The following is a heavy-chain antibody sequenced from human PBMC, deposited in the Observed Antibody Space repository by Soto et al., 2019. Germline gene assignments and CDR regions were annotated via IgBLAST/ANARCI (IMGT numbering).Heavy chain of an antibody. D-gene: IGHD3-16*01. J-gene: IGHJ4*02. Sequence: EVQLVESGGGLVQPGGSLRLSCAASGFTFSSYWMHWVRQVPGKGLVWVSRIDEYGNTINYADSVRGRFTISRDNAKKPLYKEMNSRRAGDTVLYYCTRDIGGRGGYWGQGTLVTVSS. V-gene: IGHV3-74*01. CDR3: TRDIGGRGGY. CDR1: GFTFSSYW. CDR2: IDEYGNTI.